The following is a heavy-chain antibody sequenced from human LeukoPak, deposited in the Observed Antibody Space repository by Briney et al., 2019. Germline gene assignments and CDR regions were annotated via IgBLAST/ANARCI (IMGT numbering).Heavy chain of an antibody. D-gene: IGHD6-19*01. V-gene: IGHV4-30-4*07. J-gene: IGHJ4*02. CDR1: GGSISSGGFS. CDR3: ARDPIAVAGGGFDY. CDR2: IYYSGNT. Sequence: PSETLSLTCAVSGGSISSGGFSWSWIRQPPGKGLEWIGYIYYSGNTYNNPSLTSRITISIDTSRDQFSLKLSSVTAADTAVYYCARDPIAVAGGGFDYWGQGTLVTVSS.